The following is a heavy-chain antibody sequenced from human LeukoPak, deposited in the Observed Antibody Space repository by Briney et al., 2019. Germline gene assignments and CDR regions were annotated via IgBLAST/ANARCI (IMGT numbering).Heavy chain of an antibody. D-gene: IGHD3-16*02. J-gene: IGHJ4*02. CDR1: GGSISSYY. CDR2: IYHSGST. CDR3: ARYDVWGTYRAFDY. Sequence: SETLSLTCTVSGGSISSYYWSWIRQPAGKGLEWIGRIYHSGSTYYNPSLKSRVTISVDTSKNQFSLKLSSVTAADTAVYYCARYDVWGTYRAFDYWGQGTLVTVSS. V-gene: IGHV4-4*07.